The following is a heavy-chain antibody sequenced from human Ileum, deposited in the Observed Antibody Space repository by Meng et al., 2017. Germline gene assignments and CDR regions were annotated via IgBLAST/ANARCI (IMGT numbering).Heavy chain of an antibody. J-gene: IGHJ2*01. CDR2: IHHSGST. D-gene: IGHD3-10*01. V-gene: IGHV4-34*01. CDR3: ARYGGSGSYWHFDP. CDR1: GGPFSGYY. Sequence: QVQLQQWGAGLLKPSETLSLTCAVYGGPFSGYYWTWIRQPPGKGLEWIGEIHHSGSTNYNPSLKSRVTMSIDTSKIQFSLELSSVTAADAAVYYCARYGGSGSYWHFDPWGRGTLVTVSS.